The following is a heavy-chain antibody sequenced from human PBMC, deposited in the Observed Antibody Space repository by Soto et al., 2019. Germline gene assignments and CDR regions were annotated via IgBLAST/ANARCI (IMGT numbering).Heavy chain of an antibody. V-gene: IGHV3-30*18. CDR3: AKDSHDYGDYQLDY. Sequence: GGSLRLSCAASGFTFSSYGMHWVRQAPGKGLEWVAVISYDGSNKYYADSVKGRFTISRDNSKNTLYLQMNSLRAEDTAVYYCAKDSHDYGDYQLDYWGQGTLVTVSS. D-gene: IGHD4-17*01. CDR2: ISYDGSNK. J-gene: IGHJ4*02. CDR1: GFTFSSYG.